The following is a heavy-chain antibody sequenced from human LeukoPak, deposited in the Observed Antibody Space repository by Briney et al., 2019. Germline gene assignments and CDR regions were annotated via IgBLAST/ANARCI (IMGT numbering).Heavy chain of an antibody. CDR1: GFPFRSYA. Sequence: GGSLRLSCAASGFPFRSYAMHWVRQAPGKGLEWVTIISYDGTNKYYADSVKGRFTISRDNSKNTLFLQMNSLRAEDTAVYYCARSNYYDSRSWGFDIWGQGTMVTVSS. D-gene: IGHD3-22*01. CDR2: ISYDGTNK. V-gene: IGHV3-30*04. J-gene: IGHJ3*02. CDR3: ARSNYYDSRSWGFDI.